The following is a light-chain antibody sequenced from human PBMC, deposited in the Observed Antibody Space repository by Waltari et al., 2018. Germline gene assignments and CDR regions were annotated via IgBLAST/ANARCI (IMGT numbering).Light chain of an antibody. J-gene: IGLJ2*01. V-gene: IGLV3-1*01. Sequence: YQQTPSQSPFLVIYQDNKRPSGIPERFSGSNSGNTATLTISGIQAWDEADYYCQGWDSNTAWGLFGGGTRLTVL. CDR3: QGWDSNTAWGL. CDR2: QDN.